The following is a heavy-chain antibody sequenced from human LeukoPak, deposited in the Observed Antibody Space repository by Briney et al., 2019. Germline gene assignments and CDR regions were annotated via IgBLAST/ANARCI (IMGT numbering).Heavy chain of an antibody. CDR3: ARDVGGSGNRFGP. CDR2: INPNSGAT. V-gene: IGHV1-2*02. J-gene: IGHJ5*02. Sequence: ASVKVSCKASGYTFTGYYIHWVRQAPGQGLEWLGWINPNSGATKYAQQFQGRVAMTSDTSISTAHMELSSLTSDDTAVYHCARDVGGSGNRFGPWGQGALVTVSS. D-gene: IGHD3-10*01. CDR1: GYTFTGYY.